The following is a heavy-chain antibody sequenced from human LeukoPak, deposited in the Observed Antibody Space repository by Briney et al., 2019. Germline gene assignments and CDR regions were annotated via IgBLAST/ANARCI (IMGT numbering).Heavy chain of an antibody. CDR1: GFTFSSYS. CDR3: ARVWRD. J-gene: IGHJ4*02. CDR2: ISSSSSTI. D-gene: IGHD3-16*01. Sequence: GGSLRLSCAAPGFTFSSYSMNWVRQAPGKGLEWVSYISSSSSTIYYADSVKGRFTISRDNAKNSLYLQMNSLRAEDTAVYYCARVWRDWGQGTLVTVSS. V-gene: IGHV3-48*01.